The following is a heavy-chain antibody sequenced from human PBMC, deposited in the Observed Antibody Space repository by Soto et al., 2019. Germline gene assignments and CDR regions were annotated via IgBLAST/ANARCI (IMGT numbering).Heavy chain of an antibody. J-gene: IGHJ4*02. Sequence: SETLSLTCTVSGGSISSYYWSWIRQPPGKGLEWIGYIYYSGSTNYNPSLKSRVTISVDTSKNQFSLKVRSVTAADTAVYYCARRYGGNFDYWGQGTLVTVPS. V-gene: IGHV4-59*01. CDR3: ARRYGGNFDY. CDR2: IYYSGST. D-gene: IGHD1-26*01. CDR1: GGSISSYY.